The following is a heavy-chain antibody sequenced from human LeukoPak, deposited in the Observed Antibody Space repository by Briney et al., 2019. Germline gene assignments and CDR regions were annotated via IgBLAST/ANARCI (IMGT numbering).Heavy chain of an antibody. D-gene: IGHD3-3*01. CDR2: ISIYNGNT. V-gene: IGHV1-18*01. Sequence: ASVKVSCKASGYTFTNYGISWVRQAPGQGLEWMGWISIYNGNTDYAQKLRGRVTMTTDTSTSTAYMGLRSLRSDDTAVYYCARIAYDFWSGYYMPDDPWGQGTLVTVSS. J-gene: IGHJ5*02. CDR1: GYTFTNYG. CDR3: ARIAYDFWSGYYMPDDP.